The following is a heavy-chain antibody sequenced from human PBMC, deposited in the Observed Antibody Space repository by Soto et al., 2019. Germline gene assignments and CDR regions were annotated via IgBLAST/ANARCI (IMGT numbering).Heavy chain of an antibody. CDR1: GYSFANYW. CDR2: IYPGDSDT. Sequence: PGESLKISCQGSGYSFANYWIGWVRQKPGKGLEWMGIIYPGDSDTRYSPSFQGHVTISDDKSLNTAYLQWSSLRASDTAIYYCARAPSPXXXQHLDYWGXGTLVTVSS. V-gene: IGHV5-51*01. D-gene: IGHD2-8*01. CDR3: ARAPSPXXXQHLDY. J-gene: IGHJ4*02.